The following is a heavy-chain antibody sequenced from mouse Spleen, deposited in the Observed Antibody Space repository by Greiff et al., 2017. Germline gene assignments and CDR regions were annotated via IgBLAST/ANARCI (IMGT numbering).Heavy chain of an antibody. CDR2: INPYNGDT. J-gene: IGHJ2*01. Sequence: DVQLVESGPELVKPGDSVKISCKASGYSFTGYFMNWVMQSHGKSLEWIGRINPYNGDTFYNQKFKGKATLTVDKSSSTAHMELRSLTSEDSAVYYCARSEGGLDYWGQGTTLTVSS. D-gene: IGHD3-3*01. CDR1: GYSFTGYF. CDR3: ARSEGGLDY. V-gene: IGHV1-20*01.